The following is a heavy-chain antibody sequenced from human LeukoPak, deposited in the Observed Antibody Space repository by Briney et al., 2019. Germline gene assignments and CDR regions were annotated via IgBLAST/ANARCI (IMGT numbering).Heavy chain of an antibody. Sequence: ASVKVSCKASGYTFTSYDINWVRQATGQGLEWMGWMNPNSGNTGYAQKLQGRVTMTRNTSISTAYMELSSLRSEDTAVYYCARAPGGSLDFDYWGQGTLVTVSS. J-gene: IGHJ4*02. CDR3: ARAPGGSLDFDY. CDR2: MNPNSGNT. V-gene: IGHV1-8*01. CDR1: GYTFTSYD. D-gene: IGHD3-16*01.